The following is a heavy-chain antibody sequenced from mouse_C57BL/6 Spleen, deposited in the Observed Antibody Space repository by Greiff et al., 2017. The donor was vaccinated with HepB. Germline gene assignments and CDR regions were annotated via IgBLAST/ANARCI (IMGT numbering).Heavy chain of an antibody. Sequence: LVESGAELVRPGASVTLSCKASGYTFTDYEMHWVKQTPVHGLEWIGAIDPETGGTAYNQKFKGKAILTADKSSSTAYMELRSLTSEDSAVYYCTRIYEGFAYWGQGTLVTVSA. CDR2: IDPETGGT. CDR3: TRIYEGFAY. J-gene: IGHJ3*01. D-gene: IGHD1-1*01. CDR1: GYTFTDYE. V-gene: IGHV1-15*01.